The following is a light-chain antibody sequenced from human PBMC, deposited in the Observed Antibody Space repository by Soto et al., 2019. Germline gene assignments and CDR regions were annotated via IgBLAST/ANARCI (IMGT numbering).Light chain of an antibody. CDR1: QSVSSSY. CDR2: AAS. Sequence: EILLTQSPGTLSLSPWERATLSCRASQSVSSSYLAWYQQKPGQAPRLLIYAASSRATGIPDRCSGSGSGKDFTLTINRLEPEDFAVYYCLQYGSSITFGQGTRLEIK. V-gene: IGKV3-20*01. CDR3: LQYGSSIT. J-gene: IGKJ5*01.